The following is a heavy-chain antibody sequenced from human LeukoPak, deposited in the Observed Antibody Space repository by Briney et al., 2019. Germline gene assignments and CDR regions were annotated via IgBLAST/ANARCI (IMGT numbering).Heavy chain of an antibody. Sequence: PSETLSLTCTVSGGSIGSSSYYWGWIRQPPGKGLEWIGSIYYSGSTYYNPSLKSRVTISVDTSKNQFSLKLSSVTAADTAVYYCARHLIAAAELYDYWGQGTLVTVSS. CDR1: GGSIGSSSYY. CDR2: IYYSGST. D-gene: IGHD6-13*01. V-gene: IGHV4-39*01. CDR3: ARHLIAAAELYDY. J-gene: IGHJ4*02.